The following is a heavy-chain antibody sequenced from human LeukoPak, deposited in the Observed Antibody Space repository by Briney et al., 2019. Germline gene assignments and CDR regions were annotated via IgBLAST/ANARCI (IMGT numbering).Heavy chain of an antibody. CDR1: GGSISSYY. V-gene: IGHV4-59*08. J-gene: IGHJ3*02. Sequence: SETLSLTCTVSGGSISSYYWSWIRQPPGEGLEWIGYIYYSGSTNYNPSLKSRVTISVDTSKNQFSLKLSSVTAADTAVYYCARRYDILTGYSAYAFDIWGQGTMVTVSS. D-gene: IGHD3-9*01. CDR2: IYYSGST. CDR3: ARRYDILTGYSAYAFDI.